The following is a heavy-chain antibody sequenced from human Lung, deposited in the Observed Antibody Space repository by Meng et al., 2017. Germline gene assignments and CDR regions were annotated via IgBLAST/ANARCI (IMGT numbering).Heavy chain of an antibody. CDR3: ARGPTTMAHDFDY. CDR1: GGFFSDYY. V-gene: IGHV4-34*01. J-gene: IGHJ4*02. Sequence: GAVLLMPSETLPLPFVVSGGFFSDYYGRWIRQPPGKGLEWIGEINHSGSTTYNPSLESRATISVDTSQNNLSLKLSSVTAADSAVYYCARGPTTMAHDFDYWGQGTLVTVSS. D-gene: IGHD4-11*01. CDR2: INHSGST.